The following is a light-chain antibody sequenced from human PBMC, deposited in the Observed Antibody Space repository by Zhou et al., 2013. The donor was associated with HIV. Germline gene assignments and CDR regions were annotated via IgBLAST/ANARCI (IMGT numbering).Light chain of an antibody. CDR2: LGS. J-gene: IGKJ1*01. CDR3: MQVCTNSWT. CDR1: QSLLHSNGYNY. Sequence: DIVMTQSPLSLPVTPGEPASISCRSSQSLLHSNGYNYLDWYLQKPGQSPQLLIYLGSNRASGVPDRFSGSGSGTDFTLKISRVEAEDVGVYYCMQVCTNSWTFGQGTKVEIK. V-gene: IGKV2-28*01.